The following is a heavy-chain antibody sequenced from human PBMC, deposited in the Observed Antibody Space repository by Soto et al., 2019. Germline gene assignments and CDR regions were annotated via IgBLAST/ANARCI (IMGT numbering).Heavy chain of an antibody. D-gene: IGHD1-1*01. V-gene: IGHV4-39*01. CDR1: GGSVSGSYYY. CDR3: ASSQKGYNWNYFDH. Sequence: SETLSLTCAVSGGSVSGSYYYWAWLRQSPGKGPEWIGSVFHTGFTSYNPSLKSRVSVSVDTSKRQFSLKLSAVTASDTAVYYCASSQKGYNWNYFDHWGQGAPVTVSS. CDR2: VFHTGFT. J-gene: IGHJ4*02.